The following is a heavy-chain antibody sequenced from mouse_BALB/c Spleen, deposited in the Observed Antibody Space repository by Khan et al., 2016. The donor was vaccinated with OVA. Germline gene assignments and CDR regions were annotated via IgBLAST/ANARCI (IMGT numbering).Heavy chain of an antibody. CDR3: ATSYFDGYYFDY. Sequence: EVELVESGGGLVQPGGSRKLSCAASGFTFNNYGMHWVRQAPEKGLEWVAYISGDSNTIYYVDSVKGRFTISRDNPKNTLFLQMTSLMSEDTAMYYCATSYFDGYYFDYWGPGTTRTGS. CDR1: GFTFNNYG. D-gene: IGHD1-1*01. J-gene: IGHJ2*01. V-gene: IGHV5-17*02. CDR2: ISGDSNTI.